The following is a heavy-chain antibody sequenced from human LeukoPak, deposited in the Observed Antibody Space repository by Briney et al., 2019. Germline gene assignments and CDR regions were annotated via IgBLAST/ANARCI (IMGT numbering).Heavy chain of an antibody. J-gene: IGHJ3*02. D-gene: IGHD6-13*01. CDR2: INHSGST. Sequence: SETLSLTCTVSGGSISSGRYYWSWIRQPPGKGLEWIGEINHSGSTNYNPSLKSRVTISVDTSKNQFSLKLSSVTAADTAVYHCARAPYSSSWSEGFDIWGQGTMVTVSS. CDR3: ARAPYSSSWSEGFDI. CDR1: GGSISSGRYY. V-gene: IGHV4-39*07.